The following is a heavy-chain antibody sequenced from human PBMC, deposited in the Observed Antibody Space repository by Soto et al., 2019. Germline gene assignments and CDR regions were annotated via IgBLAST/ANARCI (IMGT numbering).Heavy chain of an antibody. CDR1: GFTVSSNY. D-gene: IGHD5-12*01. CDR3: ARVVYSAHEPDY. CDR2: IYSGGST. Sequence: GGSLRLSCAASGFTVSSNYMSWVRQAPGRGLEWVSLIYSGGSTYYADSVKGRFTISRDHSKNTLYLQMNSLRAEDTAVYYCARVVYSAHEPDYWGQGTLVTVSS. V-gene: IGHV3-66*01. J-gene: IGHJ4*02.